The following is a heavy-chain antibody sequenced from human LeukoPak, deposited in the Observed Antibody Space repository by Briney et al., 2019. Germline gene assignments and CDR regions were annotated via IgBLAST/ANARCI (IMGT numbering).Heavy chain of an antibody. V-gene: IGHV3-74*01. D-gene: IGHD4-17*01. CDR2: INSVGSST. Sequence: PGGSLRLSCAASGFTFSSYWMHWVRQAPGKGLVWVSRINSVGSSTSYADSVKGRFTISRDNAKNTLYLQLNSLRAEDTAVYYCTRVGDDYGDYVRFDYWAREPWSPSPQ. J-gene: IGHJ4*02. CDR1: GFTFSSYW. CDR3: TRVGDDYGDYVRFDY.